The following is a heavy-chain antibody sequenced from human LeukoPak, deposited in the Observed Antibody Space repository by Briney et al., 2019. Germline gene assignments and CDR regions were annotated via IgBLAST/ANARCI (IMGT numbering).Heavy chain of an antibody. V-gene: IGHV4-4*07. CDR3: ARELPYSSGWQSDY. Sequence: PSETLSLTCAVYGGSFSGYYWSWIRQPAGKGLEWIGRIYTSGRTNYNPSLKSRVTMSVDTSKNQFYLKLRSVTAADTAVYYCARELPYSSGWQSDYWGQGTLVTVSS. J-gene: IGHJ4*02. CDR2: IYTSGRT. D-gene: IGHD6-19*01. CDR1: GGSFSGYY.